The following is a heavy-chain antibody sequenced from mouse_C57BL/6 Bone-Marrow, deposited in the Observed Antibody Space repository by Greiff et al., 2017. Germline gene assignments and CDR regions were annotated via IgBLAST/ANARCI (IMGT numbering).Heavy chain of an antibody. J-gene: IGHJ4*01. CDR3: ASRSSGYLYAMDY. CDR1: GFSLTSYA. Sequence: QVQLQESGPGLVAPSQSLSITCTVSGFSLTSYAISWVRQPPGKGLEWLGVIWTGGGTNYNSALKSRLSISKDNSKSQVFLKMNSLQTDDTARYYCASRSSGYLYAMDYWGQGTSVTVSS. D-gene: IGHD3-2*02. CDR2: IWTGGGT. V-gene: IGHV2-9-1*01.